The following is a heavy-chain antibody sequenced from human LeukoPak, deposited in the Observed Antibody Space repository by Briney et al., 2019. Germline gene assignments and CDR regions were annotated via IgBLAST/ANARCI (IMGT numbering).Heavy chain of an antibody. D-gene: IGHD3-16*02. J-gene: IGHJ6*02. CDR3: ARDFYYDYVWGSSRYYYGMDV. Sequence: SETLPLTCAVYGGSFSGYYWSWIRQPPGKGLEWIGEINHSGSTNYNPSLKSRVTISVDTSKNQFSLKLSSVTAADTAVYYCARDFYYDYVWGSSRYYYGMDVWGQGTTVTVSS. V-gene: IGHV4-34*01. CDR1: GGSFSGYY. CDR2: INHSGST.